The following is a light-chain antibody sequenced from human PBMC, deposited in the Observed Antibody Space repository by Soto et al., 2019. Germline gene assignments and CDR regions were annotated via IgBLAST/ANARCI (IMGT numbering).Light chain of an antibody. CDR3: SSYAGNNNYV. CDR2: EAN. Sequence: QSALTQPASVSGSPGQSITISCTGTSADVGSYDLVSWYQHHPGRAPKLMIYEANQRPSGVSNRFSASKSGNTASLTISGLQAEDEADYYCSSYAGNNNYVFGTGTKVTVL. CDR1: SADVGSYDL. J-gene: IGLJ1*01. V-gene: IGLV2-23*01.